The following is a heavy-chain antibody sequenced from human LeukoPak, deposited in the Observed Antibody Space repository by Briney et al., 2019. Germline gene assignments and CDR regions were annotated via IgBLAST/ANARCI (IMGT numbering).Heavy chain of an antibody. J-gene: IGHJ3*02. CDR2: ISSSGSTI. CDR3: ARAISSGYYHDAFDI. V-gene: IGHV3-11*01. CDR1: GFTFSDYY. Sequence: GGSLRLSCAASGFTFSDYYMSWIRQAPGKGLEWVSYISSSGSTIYYADSVKGRFTISRDNAKNSLYLQMNSLRAEDTAVYYCARAISSGYYHDAFDIWGQGTMVTVSS. D-gene: IGHD3-22*01.